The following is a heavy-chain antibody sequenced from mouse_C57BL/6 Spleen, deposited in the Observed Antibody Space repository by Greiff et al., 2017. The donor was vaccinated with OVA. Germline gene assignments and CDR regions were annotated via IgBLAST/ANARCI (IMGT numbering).Heavy chain of an antibody. CDR1: GYTFTSYW. CDR2: IDPSDSYT. Sequence: QVQLQQSGAELVKPGASVKLSCKASGYTFTSYWMQWVKQRPGPGLEWIGEIDPSDSYTNYNQKFKGKATLTVDTSSRTASMQLSSLTSEDSAVYYCAKLGPFDYWGKGTTLTVSS. CDR3: AKLGPFDY. D-gene: IGHD4-1*01. V-gene: IGHV1-50*01. J-gene: IGHJ2*01.